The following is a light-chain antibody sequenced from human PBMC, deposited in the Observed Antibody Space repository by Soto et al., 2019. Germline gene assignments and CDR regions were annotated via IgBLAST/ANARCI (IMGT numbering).Light chain of an antibody. V-gene: IGLV4-69*01. Sequence: QLVLTQSPSASASLGASVKLTCTLSSGHSSNAIAWHQQQPEKGPRYLMKVYSDGSHSKGDEIPDRFSGSSSGDERYLTISSLQSEDEADYYCQTWGTGIVVFGGGTKLTVL. J-gene: IGLJ2*01. CDR2: VYSDGSH. CDR1: SGHSSNA. CDR3: QTWGTGIVV.